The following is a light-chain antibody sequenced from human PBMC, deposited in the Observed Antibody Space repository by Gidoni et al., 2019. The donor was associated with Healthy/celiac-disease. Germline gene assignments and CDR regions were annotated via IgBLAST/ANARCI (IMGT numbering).Light chain of an antibody. CDR3: QSYDSSLSGSMV. CDR2: GNS. V-gene: IGLV1-40*01. CDR1: SSNIGAGYD. J-gene: IGLJ2*01. Sequence: QSVLTQPPSVSGAPGQRVTISCTGSSSNIGAGYDVHWYQQLPGTAPKLLIYGNSNRPSGVPDRFSGSKSGTSASLAITGLQAEDEADYYCQSYDSSLSGSMVFGGGTKLDRP.